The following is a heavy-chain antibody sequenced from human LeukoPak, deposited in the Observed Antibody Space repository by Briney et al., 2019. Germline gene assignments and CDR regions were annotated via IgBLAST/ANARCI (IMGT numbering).Heavy chain of an antibody. V-gene: IGHV3-30*02. CDR3: AKAYFGEALDY. Sequence: GGSLRLSCAASGFTFSNYGMHWVRRAPDKGLEWVAFLQNDGSDTHYADSVEGRFTISRDNAKNSLYLQMNSLRAEDTALYYCAKAYFGEALDYWGQGTLVTVSS. CDR1: GFTFSNYG. D-gene: IGHD3-10*01. CDR2: LQNDGSDT. J-gene: IGHJ4*02.